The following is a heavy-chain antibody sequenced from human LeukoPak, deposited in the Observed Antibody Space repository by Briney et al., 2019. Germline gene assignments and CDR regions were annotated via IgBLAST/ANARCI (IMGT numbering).Heavy chain of an antibody. D-gene: IGHD2-2*01. V-gene: IGHV4-59*08. CDR2: IYYSGST. CDR1: GGSISSYY. Sequence: SETLSLTCTVSGGSISSYYWSWIRQPPGKGLEWIGYIYYSGSTNYNPSLKSRVTISVDTSKNQFSLKLSSVTAADTAVYYCACPGGYCSSTSCFYYFDYWGQGTLVTVSS. CDR3: ACPGGYCSSTSCFYYFDY. J-gene: IGHJ4*02.